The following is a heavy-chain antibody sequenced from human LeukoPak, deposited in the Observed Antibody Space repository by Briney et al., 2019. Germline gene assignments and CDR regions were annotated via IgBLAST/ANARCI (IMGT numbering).Heavy chain of an antibody. V-gene: IGHV3-30*02. D-gene: IGHD1-26*01. CDR2: IRYDGTTK. CDR1: GFSFNTYG. Sequence: PGGSLRLSCAASGFSFNTYGMHWVRQAPGKGLEWLAFIRYDGTTKYYADSVKGRLTISRDNSKNTLFLYINSLRPEDTAVYSCAKNPLGGRVGPSYLQYWGQGTLVTVSS. J-gene: IGHJ4*02. CDR3: AKNPLGGRVGPSYLQY.